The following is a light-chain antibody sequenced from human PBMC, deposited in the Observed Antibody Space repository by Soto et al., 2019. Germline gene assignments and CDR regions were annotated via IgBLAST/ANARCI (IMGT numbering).Light chain of an antibody. CDR2: DAS. CDR3: QQYNNWPPIT. J-gene: IGKJ5*01. CDR1: QSVSTR. Sequence: DIQMTQSPSSLSASVGDRVTIICRASQSVSTRLAWYQQKPGKAPKVLIYDASSWAGGVPSRFTGSGSGTEFTLTISSLQSEDFAVYYCQQYNNWPPITFGQGTRLEIK. V-gene: IGKV1-5*02.